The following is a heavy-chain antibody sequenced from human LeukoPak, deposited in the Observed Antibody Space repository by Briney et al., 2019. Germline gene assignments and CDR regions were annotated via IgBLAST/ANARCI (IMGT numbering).Heavy chain of an antibody. CDR2: INHSGST. CDR1: GVSFSGYY. V-gene: IGHV4-34*01. D-gene: IGHD2-15*01. Sequence: SETLSLTCAVYGVSFSGYYWSWLRQPPGKGLEWIGEINHSGSTKYNPSLKSRVTISVDTSKNQFSLKLSSVTAADTAVYYCARGPYCSAGSCYQQIWGQGTMVTVSS. CDR3: ARGPYCSAGSCYQQI. J-gene: IGHJ3*02.